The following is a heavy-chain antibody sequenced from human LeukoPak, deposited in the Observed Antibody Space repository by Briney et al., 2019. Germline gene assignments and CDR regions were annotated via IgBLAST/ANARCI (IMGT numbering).Heavy chain of an antibody. J-gene: IGHJ4*02. CDR2: ISGSGGNT. D-gene: IGHD6-19*01. CDR1: GFTFNTYA. Sequence: GGSLRLSCAASGFTFNTYAMSWVRQAPGKGLEWVSAISGSGGNTYYTDSVKGRFIISRDSSTLYLQMNSLRADDTALYYCAKDRIAEAGIDRFEYFDDWGQGTLVTVSS. V-gene: IGHV3-23*01. CDR3: AKDRIAEAGIDRFEYFDD.